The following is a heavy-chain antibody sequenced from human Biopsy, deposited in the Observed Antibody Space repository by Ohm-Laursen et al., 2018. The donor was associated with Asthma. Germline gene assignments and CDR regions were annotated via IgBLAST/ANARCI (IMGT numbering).Heavy chain of an antibody. V-gene: IGHV3-30*07. CDR2: ISKDASTQ. D-gene: IGHD6-13*01. CDR3: ARGRGQL. Sequence: SLRLSCAATGFSFSNFAIHWVRQAPGKGLEWVGVISKDASTQDYADSVKGRFTISRDDSKNTLYLQMNSLRAEDTAVYYCARGRGQLWGQGTLVTVSS. CDR1: GFSFSNFA. J-gene: IGHJ4*02.